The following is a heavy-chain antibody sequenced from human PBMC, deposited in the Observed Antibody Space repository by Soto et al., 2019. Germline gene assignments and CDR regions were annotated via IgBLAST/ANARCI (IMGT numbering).Heavy chain of an antibody. Sequence: SLKISCKGSGYSFAGYWITWVRQKPGKGLEWMGRIDPSDSQTYYSPSFRGHVTISVTKSITTVFLQWSSLRASDTAMYYCARQIYDSDTGPNFQYYFDSWGQGTPVTVSS. J-gene: IGHJ4*02. D-gene: IGHD3-22*01. V-gene: IGHV5-10-1*01. CDR1: GYSFAGYW. CDR2: IDPSDSQT. CDR3: ARQIYDSDTGPNFQYYFDS.